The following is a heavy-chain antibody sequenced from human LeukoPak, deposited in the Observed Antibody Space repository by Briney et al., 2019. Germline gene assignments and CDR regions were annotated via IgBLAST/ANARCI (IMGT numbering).Heavy chain of an antibody. D-gene: IGHD3-22*01. CDR2: ISSSSSTI. Sequence: GGSLRLSCAASGFTFSSYSMNWVRQAPGKGLEWVSYISSSSSTIYYADSVKGRFTISRDNAKNSLYLQMNSLRAEDTAVYYCARDPGYYDSSGYTGYYYGMDVWGQGTTVTVSS. J-gene: IGHJ6*02. CDR3: ARDPGYYDSSGYTGYYYGMDV. V-gene: IGHV3-48*04. CDR1: GFTFSSYS.